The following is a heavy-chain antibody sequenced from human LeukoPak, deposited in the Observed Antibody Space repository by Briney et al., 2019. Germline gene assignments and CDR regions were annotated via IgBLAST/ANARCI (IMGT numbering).Heavy chain of an antibody. V-gene: IGHV4-59*01. Sequence: SETLSLTCTVSGGSISSYYWSWIRQPPGKGLEWIGYIYYSGSTNYNPSLKSRVTISVDTSKNQLSLKLSSVTAADTAVYYCAREVDTAMVDAFDIWGQGTMVTVSS. CDR2: IYYSGST. D-gene: IGHD5-18*01. CDR1: GGSISSYY. J-gene: IGHJ3*02. CDR3: AREVDTAMVDAFDI.